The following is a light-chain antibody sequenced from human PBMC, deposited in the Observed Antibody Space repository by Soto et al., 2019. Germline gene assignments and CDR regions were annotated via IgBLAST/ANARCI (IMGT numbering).Light chain of an antibody. Sequence: DIQMTQSPSTLPASVGDRVTIPCRASQSISTWLAWYQQKPGKAPKVLIYEASKLESGVPSRFSGSGSGTKFTLTIASLQPDDFATYYCQQYETFSGTFGPGTKVDI. CDR3: QQYETFSGT. CDR1: QSISTW. CDR2: EAS. J-gene: IGKJ1*01. V-gene: IGKV1-5*01.